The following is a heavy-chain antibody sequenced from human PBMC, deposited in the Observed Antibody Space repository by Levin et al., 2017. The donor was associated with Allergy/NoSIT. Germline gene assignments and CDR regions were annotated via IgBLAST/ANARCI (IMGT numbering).Heavy chain of an antibody. CDR2: ITGGGSDT. CDR1: GFAFGDYA. D-gene: IGHD6-19*01. V-gene: IGHV3-23*01. J-gene: IGHJ3*01. Sequence: GGSLRLSCAASGFAFGDYAMTWVRQAPGKGLEWVSDITGGGSDTWYGDSVKGRFTASRDNSKDMLYLELNSLRVEDTGIYYCAKKQAGTTGFSFDVWGQGTTVTVSS. CDR3: AKKQAGTTGFSFDV.